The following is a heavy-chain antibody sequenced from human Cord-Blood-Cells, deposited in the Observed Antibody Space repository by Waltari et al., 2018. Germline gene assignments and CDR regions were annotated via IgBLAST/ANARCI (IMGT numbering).Heavy chain of an antibody. CDR2: INHSGRT. Sequence: QVQLQQWGAGLLKPSETLSLTCAVYGGSFSGYYWSWIRQPPGKGLEWIGEINHSGRTNYNPSLKSRVTISVDTSKNQFSLKLSSVTAADTAVYYCTSGIAAADDAFDIWGQGTMVTVSS. CDR1: GGSFSGYY. D-gene: IGHD6-13*01. J-gene: IGHJ3*02. V-gene: IGHV4-34*01. CDR3: TSGIAAADDAFDI.